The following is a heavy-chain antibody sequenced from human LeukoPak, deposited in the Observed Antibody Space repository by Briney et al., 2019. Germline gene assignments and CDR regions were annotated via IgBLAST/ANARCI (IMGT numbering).Heavy chain of an antibody. CDR1: GGSINSGGYS. V-gene: IGHV4-30-2*01. CDR3: ARVRWDYGDYRYFDY. Sequence: SETLSLTCAVSGGSINSGGYSWSWIRQPPGKGLEWIGYIYHSGSTYYNPSLKSRVTISVDRSKNQFSLKLSSVTAADTAVYYCARVRWDYGDYRYFDYWGQGTLVTVSS. CDR2: IYHSGST. D-gene: IGHD4-17*01. J-gene: IGHJ4*02.